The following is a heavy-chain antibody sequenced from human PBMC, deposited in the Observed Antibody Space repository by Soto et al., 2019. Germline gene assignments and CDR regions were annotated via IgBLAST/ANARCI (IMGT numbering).Heavy chain of an antibody. J-gene: IGHJ6*03. CDR1: GFTFSSYS. CDR2: ISSSSSTI. D-gene: IGHD6-19*01. V-gene: IGHV3-48*01. Sequence: EVQLVESGGGLVQPGGSLRLSCAASGFTFSSYSMNWVRQAPGKGLEWVSYISSSSSTIYYADSVKGRFTISRDNAKNLLYLQMNSLRAEDTAVYYCARSSSGWYMYYYYYMDVWGKGTTVTVSS. CDR3: ARSSSGWYMYYYYYMDV.